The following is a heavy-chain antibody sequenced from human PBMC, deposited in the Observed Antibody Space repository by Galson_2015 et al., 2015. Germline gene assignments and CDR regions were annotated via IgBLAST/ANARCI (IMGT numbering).Heavy chain of an antibody. V-gene: IGHV3-7*01. CDR1: GVLFSTYW. J-gene: IGHJ3*02. D-gene: IGHD1-26*01. Sequence: LRLSCAASGVLFSTYWMTWVRQAPGKGLEWVANIRQDGNEKYYVDSVKGRFTISRDNAKNSLYVQMNSLRAEDTAVYYCARGGSGAWDDVLDIWGQGTTVTVSS. CDR2: IRQDGNEK. CDR3: ARGGSGAWDDVLDI.